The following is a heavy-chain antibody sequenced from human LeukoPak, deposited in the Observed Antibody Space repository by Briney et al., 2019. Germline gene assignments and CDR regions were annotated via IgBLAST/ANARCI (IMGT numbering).Heavy chain of an antibody. CDR2: INPNSGGT. CDR3: ATTTAMALNYYYYYMDV. CDR1: GYTFTGYY. D-gene: IGHD5-18*01. V-gene: IGHV1-2*06. Sequence: ASVKVSCKASGYTFTGYYMHWVRQAPGQGLEWMGRINPNSGGTNYAQKFQGRVTMTRDTSISTAYMELSRVRSDDTAVYYCATTTAMALNYYYYYMDVWGKGTTVTVSS. J-gene: IGHJ6*03.